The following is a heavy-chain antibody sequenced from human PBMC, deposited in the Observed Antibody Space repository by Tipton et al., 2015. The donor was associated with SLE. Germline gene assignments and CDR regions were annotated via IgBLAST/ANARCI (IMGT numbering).Heavy chain of an antibody. V-gene: IGHV3-23*01. D-gene: IGHD3-3*01. J-gene: IGHJ6*02. Sequence: GSLRLSCAASGFNFDNYGMSWVRQAPGKGLEWVSAISGSGGSTYYADSVKGRFTISRDNSKNTLYLQMNSLRAEDTAVYYCAKKYDFAYYYYGMDVWGQGTTVTVSS. CDR2: ISGSGGST. CDR1: GFNFDNYG. CDR3: AKKYDFAYYYYGMDV.